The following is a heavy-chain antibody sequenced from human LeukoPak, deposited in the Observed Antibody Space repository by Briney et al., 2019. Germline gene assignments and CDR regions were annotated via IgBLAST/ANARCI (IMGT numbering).Heavy chain of an antibody. J-gene: IGHJ5*02. Sequence: SVKVSCKASGGTFSSYAISWVRQAPGQGLEWMGRIIPILGIANYAQKFQGRVTITADESTDTVYMELGSLTSEDTATYFCARDREISARPGGWFDPWGQGTLVTVSS. CDR3: ARDREISARPGGWFDP. CDR2: IIPILGIA. V-gene: IGHV1-69*04. CDR1: GGTFSSYA. D-gene: IGHD6-6*01.